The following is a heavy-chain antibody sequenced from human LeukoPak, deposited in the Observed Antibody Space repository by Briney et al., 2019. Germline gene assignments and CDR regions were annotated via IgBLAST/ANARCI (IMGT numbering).Heavy chain of an antibody. Sequence: GGSLRLTCAASGFTFSSYAMSWVRQAPGKGLEWVSVISGSGGSTYYADSVKGRFTISRDNSKNTLYLQMNSLRAEDTAVYYCAKEEAYYDFWSGYGSFDYWGQGTLVTVSS. V-gene: IGHV3-23*01. J-gene: IGHJ4*02. CDR2: ISGSGGST. D-gene: IGHD3-3*01. CDR1: GFTFSSYA. CDR3: AKEEAYYDFWSGYGSFDY.